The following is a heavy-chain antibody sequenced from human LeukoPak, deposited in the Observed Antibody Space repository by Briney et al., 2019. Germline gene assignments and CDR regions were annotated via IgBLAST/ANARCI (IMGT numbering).Heavy chain of an antibody. CDR3: VRDASLGAFDI. Sequence: GGSLRLSCAASGFTFTTYGFHWVRQAPGKGLEWVALMTYDGSKQYYAGSVQGRFTISRDNSKRTVDLQMNSLRADDTAMYYCVRDASLGAFDIWGQGTMVTVSS. J-gene: IGHJ3*02. V-gene: IGHV3-30*12. CDR2: MTYDGSKQ. D-gene: IGHD3-16*01. CDR1: GFTFTTYG.